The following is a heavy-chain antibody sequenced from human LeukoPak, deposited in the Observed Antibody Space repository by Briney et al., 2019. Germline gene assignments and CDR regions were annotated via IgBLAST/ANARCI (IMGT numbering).Heavy chain of an antibody. V-gene: IGHV4-30-2*01. J-gene: IGHJ4*02. CDR3: ARGGGYSGYDTETFDY. Sequence: SETLSLTCAVSGGTISSGGYSWSWIRQPPGKGLEWIGYIYHSGSTYYNPSLKSRVTISVDRSKNQFSLKLSSVTAADTAVYYCARGGGYSGYDTETFDYWGQGTLVTVSS. CDR2: IYHSGST. CDR1: GGTISSGGYS. D-gene: IGHD5-12*01.